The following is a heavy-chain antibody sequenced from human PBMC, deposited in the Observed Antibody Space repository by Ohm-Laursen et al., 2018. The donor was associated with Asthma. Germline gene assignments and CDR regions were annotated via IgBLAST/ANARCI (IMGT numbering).Heavy chain of an antibody. V-gene: IGHV3-7*05. Sequence: GSLRLSCTAPGLSFSSSWTTWVRQAPGKGPEWVAHIKEDGSEESYLASVKGRFTISRDNAKNSLYLQMNSLRAEDTAVYYCAKFGRDYRSHGMDVWGQGTTVTVSS. D-gene: IGHD4-11*01. CDR2: IKEDGSEE. J-gene: IGHJ6*02. CDR1: GLSFSSSW. CDR3: AKFGRDYRSHGMDV.